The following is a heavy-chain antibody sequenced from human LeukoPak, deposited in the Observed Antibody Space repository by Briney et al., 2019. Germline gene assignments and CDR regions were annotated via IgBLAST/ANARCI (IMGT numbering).Heavy chain of an antibody. CDR2: INHSGST. CDR3: ARVDDGYFDY. V-gene: IGHV4-34*01. Sequence: SETLSLTCAVYGGSFSGYYWSWIRQPPGKGLEWIGEINHSGSTNYNPSLKSRVTISVDTSKNQFSLKLSSVTAADTAVYYCARVDDGYFDYWGQGTLVTVSS. D-gene: IGHD3-3*01. CDR1: GGSFSGYY. J-gene: IGHJ4*02.